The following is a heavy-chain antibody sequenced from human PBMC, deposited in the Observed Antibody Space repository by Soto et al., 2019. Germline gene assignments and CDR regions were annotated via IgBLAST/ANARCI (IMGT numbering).Heavy chain of an antibody. J-gene: IGHJ4*02. CDR2: ISHNGSNT. CDR3: AASELLWFGELFGY. V-gene: IGHV3-30*04. Sequence: GGSLRLSCAASGFSFYSYSLHWIRQAPGKGLEWVAPISHNGSNTYYADSVKGRFTISRDNSKNTLYLQMNSLRAEDTAVYYCAASELLWFGELFGYWGQGTLVTVSS. CDR1: GFSFYSYS. D-gene: IGHD3-10*01.